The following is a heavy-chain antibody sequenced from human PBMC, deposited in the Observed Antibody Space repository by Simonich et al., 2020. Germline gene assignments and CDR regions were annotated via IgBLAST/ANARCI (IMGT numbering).Heavy chain of an antibody. Sequence: QLQLQESGPGLVKPSETLSLTCTVSGGSISSSSYYWGWIRQPPGKGLEWIGSIYHSGSAYYNPSLKSRVTISGDTSKNQFSLKLSSVTAADTAVYYCARVGYSNYYYYGMDVWGQGTTVTVSS. CDR3: ARVGYSNYYYYGMDV. J-gene: IGHJ6*02. CDR2: IYHSGSA. V-gene: IGHV4-39*07. D-gene: IGHD6-13*01. CDR1: GGSISSSSYY.